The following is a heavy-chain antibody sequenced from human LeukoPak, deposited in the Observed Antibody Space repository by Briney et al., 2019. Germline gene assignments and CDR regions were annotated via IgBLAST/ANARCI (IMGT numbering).Heavy chain of an antibody. V-gene: IGHV5-51*01. D-gene: IGHD6-13*01. CDR2: IYPGDSDT. Sequence: GESLKISCKGSGYSFSTYWIGWVRQMPGKGLEWMGIIYPGDSDTRYSPSFQGQVTISADKSISTAYLQWGSLKASDTAIYYCARRGYSSSWYRGPLDYWGQGTLVTVSS. CDR3: ARRGYSSSWYRGPLDY. J-gene: IGHJ4*02. CDR1: GYSFSTYW.